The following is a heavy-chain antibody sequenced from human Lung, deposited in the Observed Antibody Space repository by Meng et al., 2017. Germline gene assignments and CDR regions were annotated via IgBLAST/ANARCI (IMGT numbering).Heavy chain of an antibody. J-gene: IGHJ4*02. V-gene: IGHV1-69*10. CDR2: IIPVLGIA. CDR1: GGTFTTYT. Sequence: QVQLVQSGAEVKKPGSSVKVSCKASGGTFTTYTFNWVRQAPGHGLDWMGQIIPVLGIANYAQKFQGRVTITADKSTSTAYMELSSLTHDDTAIYFCATEYRGSTSCYVDFWGQGTLVTVSS. D-gene: IGHD2-2*01. CDR3: ATEYRGSTSCYVDF.